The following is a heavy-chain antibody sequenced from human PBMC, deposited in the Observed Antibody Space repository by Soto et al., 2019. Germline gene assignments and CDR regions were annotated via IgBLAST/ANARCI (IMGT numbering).Heavy chain of an antibody. V-gene: IGHV4-34*01. J-gene: IGHJ6*02. Sequence: PSETLSLTCAVYGGSFSGYYWSWIRQPPGKGLEWIGEINHSGSTNYNPSLKSRVTISVDTSKNQFSLKLSSVTAADTAVYYCARGKAVSFPYYYYGMDVWGQGTTVTVSS. CDR2: INHSGST. D-gene: IGHD6-19*01. CDR1: GGSFSGYY. CDR3: ARGKAVSFPYYYYGMDV.